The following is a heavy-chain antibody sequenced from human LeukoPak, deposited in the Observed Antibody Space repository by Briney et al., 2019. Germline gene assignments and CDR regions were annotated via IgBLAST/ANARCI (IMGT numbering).Heavy chain of an antibody. V-gene: IGHV1-2*04. D-gene: IGHD4-23*01. J-gene: IGHJ4*02. CDR1: GYTFTGYY. CDR2: INPNSGGT. CDR3: ARTLTHDYGGYYFDY. Sequence: ASVKVSCTASGYTFTGYYMHWVRQAPGQGLEWMGWINPNSGGTNYAQKFQGWVTMTRDTSISTAYMELSRLRSDDTAVYYCARTLTHDYGGYYFDYWGQGTLVTVSS.